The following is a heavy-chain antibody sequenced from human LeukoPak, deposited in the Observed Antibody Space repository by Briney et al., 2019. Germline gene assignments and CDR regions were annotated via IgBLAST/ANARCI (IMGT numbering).Heavy chain of an antibody. Sequence: PGGSLRLSCAASGFTFSNFAMSWVRQAPGKGLEWVSAISGNGGSTYYADSVKGRFTISRDNSKNTLYLQLNSLRGEDTAVYYCASQTTVKYYFDYWGQGTLVTVSS. V-gene: IGHV3-23*01. CDR2: ISGNGGST. J-gene: IGHJ4*02. CDR3: ASQTTVKYYFDY. CDR1: GFTFSNFA. D-gene: IGHD4-17*01.